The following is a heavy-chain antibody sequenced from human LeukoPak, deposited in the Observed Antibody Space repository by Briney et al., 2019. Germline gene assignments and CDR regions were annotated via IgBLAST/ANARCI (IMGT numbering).Heavy chain of an antibody. CDR2: FNPNSGGT. CDR1: GYTFTGYY. Sequence: GASVRACGNASGYTFTGYYMHWGRQSPGQGLEGWAWFNPNSGGTNYAQKFQGWVTMTRDTSISTAYMELSRLRSDDTAVYYCARGDSTEYFQHWGQGTLVTVSS. J-gene: IGHJ1*01. D-gene: IGHD2-15*01. V-gene: IGHV1-2*04. CDR3: ARGDSTEYFQH.